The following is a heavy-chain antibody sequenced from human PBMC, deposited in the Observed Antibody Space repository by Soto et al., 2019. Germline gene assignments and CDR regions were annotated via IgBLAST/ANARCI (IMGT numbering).Heavy chain of an antibody. CDR3: ARHGFYGDYSSNYFDP. J-gene: IGHJ5*02. Sequence: GESLKISCKGSGYSFTSYWIAWVRQMPGKGLEYMGIIYPADSDTRYGPSFQGQVTISADKSISTAYLQWSSLKASDTAMYYCARHGFYGDYSSNYFDPWGKGTLVTVSS. CDR2: IYPADSDT. V-gene: IGHV5-51*01. CDR1: GYSFTSYW. D-gene: IGHD4-17*01.